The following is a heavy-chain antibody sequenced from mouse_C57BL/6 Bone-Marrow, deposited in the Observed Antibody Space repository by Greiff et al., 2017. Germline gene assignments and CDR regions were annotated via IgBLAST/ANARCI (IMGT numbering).Heavy chain of an antibody. Sequence: EVKLQESGGGLVQPKGSLKLSCAASGFTFNTYAMHWVRQAPGKGLEWVARIRSKSSNYATYYADSVKDRITISRDDSQSMLYLQMNNLKTKDTAMYYCVREGKITAVVATDYFDYWGQGTTLTVSS. CDR3: VREGKITAVVATDYFDY. V-gene: IGHV10-3*01. J-gene: IGHJ2*01. CDR1: GFTFNTYA. D-gene: IGHD1-1*01. CDR2: IRSKSSNYAT.